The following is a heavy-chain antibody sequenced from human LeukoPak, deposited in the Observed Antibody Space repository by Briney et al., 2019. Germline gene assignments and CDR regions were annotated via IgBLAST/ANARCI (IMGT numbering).Heavy chain of an antibody. CDR2: ISSSSSYI. CDR1: GFTFSIYS. V-gene: IGHV3-21*01. J-gene: IGHJ4*02. CDR3: ARGSIWLQLDY. Sequence: GGSLRLSCAASGFTFSIYSMNCVRQAPGKGLEWVSSISSSSSYIYYADSVKGRFTISRDNAKNSLYLQMNSLRAEDTAVYYCARGSIWLQLDYWGQGTLVTVSS. D-gene: IGHD5-24*01.